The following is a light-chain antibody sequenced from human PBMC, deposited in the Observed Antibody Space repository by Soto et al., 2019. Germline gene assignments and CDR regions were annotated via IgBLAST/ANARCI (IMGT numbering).Light chain of an antibody. CDR2: TNN. CDR1: SSSIGSNS. V-gene: IGLV1-44*01. CDR3: AAWDGSLNVYV. J-gene: IGLJ1*01. Sequence: QPVLTQPPSASGTPGQRVTISCSGSSSSIGSNSVNWYQQLPRTAPKVLIYTNNQRPSGVPDRFSGSKSGTSASLAISGLQSEDEADYYCAAWDGSLNVYVFGTGTKVT.